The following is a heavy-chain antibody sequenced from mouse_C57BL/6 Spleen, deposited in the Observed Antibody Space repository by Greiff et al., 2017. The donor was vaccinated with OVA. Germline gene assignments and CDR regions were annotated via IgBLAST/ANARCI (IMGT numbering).Heavy chain of an antibody. Sequence: QVQLQQPGAELVKPGASVKLSCKASGYTFTSYWMHWVKQRPGQGLEWIGLIHPNSGSTNSNEKFKSKATLTVDKSSSTSYMQLSSLTSEDSAVYYCATYYDYDEGWCAYWGKGTLVTVSA. CDR2: IHPNSGST. CDR3: ATYYDYDEGWCAY. D-gene: IGHD2-4*01. CDR1: GYTFTSYW. J-gene: IGHJ3*01. V-gene: IGHV1-64*01.